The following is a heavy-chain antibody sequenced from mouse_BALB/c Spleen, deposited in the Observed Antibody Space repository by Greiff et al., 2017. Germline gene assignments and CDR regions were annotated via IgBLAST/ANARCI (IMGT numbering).Heavy chain of an antibody. V-gene: IGHV5-17*02. J-gene: IGHJ2*01. CDR2: ISSGSSTI. CDR3: ARSGYYGSKGYFDY. Sequence: DVMLVESGGGLVQPGGSRKLSCAASGFTFSSFGMHWVRQAPEKGLEWVAYISSGSSTIYYADTVKGRFTISRDNPKNTLFLQMTSLRSEDTAMYYCARSGYYGSKGYFDYWGQGTTLTVSS. CDR1: GFTFSSFG. D-gene: IGHD1-1*01.